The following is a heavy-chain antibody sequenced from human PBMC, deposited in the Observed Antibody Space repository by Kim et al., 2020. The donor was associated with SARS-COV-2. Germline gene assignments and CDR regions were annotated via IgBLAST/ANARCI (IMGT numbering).Heavy chain of an antibody. D-gene: IGHD2-21*02. Sequence: SETLSLTCTVSGGSISSYYWSWIRQPPGKGLEWIGYIYYSGSTNYNPSLKSRVTISVDTSKNQFSLKLSSVTAADTAVYYCARLAVVVTAIPMYYFDYWG. CDR3: ARLAVVVTAIPMYYFDY. CDR2: IYYSGST. V-gene: IGHV4-59*08. CDR1: GGSISSYY. J-gene: IGHJ4*01.